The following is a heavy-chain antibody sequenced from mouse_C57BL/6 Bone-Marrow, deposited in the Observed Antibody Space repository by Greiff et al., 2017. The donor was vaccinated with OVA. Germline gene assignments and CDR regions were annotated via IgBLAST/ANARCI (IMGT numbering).Heavy chain of an antibody. CDR3: ARPRAY. V-gene: IGHV1-81*01. J-gene: IGHJ3*01. CDR2: IYPRSGNT. Sequence: QVQLKQSGAELARPGASVKLSCKASGYTFTSYGISWVKQRTGQGLEWIGEIYPRSGNTYYNEKFKGKATLTADKSSSTAYMELRSLTSEDSAVYFCARPRAYWGQGTLVTVSA. CDR1: GYTFTSYG.